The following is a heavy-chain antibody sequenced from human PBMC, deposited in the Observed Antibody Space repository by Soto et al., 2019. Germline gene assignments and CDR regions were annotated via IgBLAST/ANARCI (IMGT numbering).Heavy chain of an antibody. V-gene: IGHV4-31*03. CDR3: ARGFSLHYYGMDV. CDR1: GGSISSGGYY. Sequence: SETLSLTCTVSGGSISSGGYYWSWIRQHPGKGLEWIGYIYYSGSTYYNPSLKSRATISVDTSKNQFSLKLSSVTAADTAVYYCARGFSLHYYGMDVWGQGTTVTVSS. J-gene: IGHJ6*02. CDR2: IYYSGST.